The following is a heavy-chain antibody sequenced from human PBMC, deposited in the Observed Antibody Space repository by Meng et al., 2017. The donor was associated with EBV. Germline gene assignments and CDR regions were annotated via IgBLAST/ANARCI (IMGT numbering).Heavy chain of an antibody. CDR1: GGTFRSYA. D-gene: IGHD6-13*01. CDR3: ARAEIAAAGRLDY. CDR2: IIPIFGTA. Sequence: QGPLLTSGVWVRTPGSSRKVSCKASGGTFRSYAISWVRQAPGQGLEWMGGIIPIFGTANYAQKFQGRVTITADKSTSTAYMELSSLRSEDTAVYYCARAEIAAAGRLDYWGQGTLVTVSS. V-gene: IGHV1-69*06. J-gene: IGHJ4*02.